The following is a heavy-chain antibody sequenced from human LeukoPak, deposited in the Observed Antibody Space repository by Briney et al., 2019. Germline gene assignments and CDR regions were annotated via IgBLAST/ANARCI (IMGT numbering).Heavy chain of an antibody. D-gene: IGHD6-6*01. Sequence: GGSLRLSCAASGFTFSSYSTNWVRQAPGKGLEWVSSISSSSSYIYYADSVKGRFTISRDNAKNSLYLQMNSLRAEDTAVYYCARGVGIAARPLDYWGQGTLVTVSS. CDR3: ARGVGIAARPLDY. J-gene: IGHJ4*02. CDR2: ISSSSSYI. V-gene: IGHV3-21*01. CDR1: GFTFSSYS.